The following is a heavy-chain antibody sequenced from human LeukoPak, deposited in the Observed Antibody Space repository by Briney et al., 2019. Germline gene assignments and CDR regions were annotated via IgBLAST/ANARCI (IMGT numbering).Heavy chain of an antibody. V-gene: IGHV1-69*13. D-gene: IGHD3-9*01. CDR3: ARDPIYDILTGYYSAHFDY. Sequence: SVKVSCKASGGTFSSYAISWVRQAPGQGLEWMGGIIPIFGTANYAQKFQCRVTITADESTSTAYMELSSLRSEDTAVYYCARDPIYDILTGYYSAHFDYWGQGTLVTVSS. CDR2: IIPIFGTA. CDR1: GGTFSSYA. J-gene: IGHJ4*02.